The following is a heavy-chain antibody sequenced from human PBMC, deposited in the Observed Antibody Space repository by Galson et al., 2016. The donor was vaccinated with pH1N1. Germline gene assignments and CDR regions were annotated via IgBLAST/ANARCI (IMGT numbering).Heavy chain of an antibody. V-gene: IGHV1-69*13. J-gene: IGHJ2*01. CDR3: AREDYYDTDLSDWYFDL. CDR2: IIPIFNTA. CDR1: GGTFGSYG. Sequence: SVKVSCKASGGTFGSYGINWVRQAPGQGLEWMGGIIPIFNTAKHAQNFQGRVTITADESTTTAYMELSSLRSEDTAVYYCAREDYYDTDLSDWYFDLWGRGTLLTVSS. D-gene: IGHD3-22*01.